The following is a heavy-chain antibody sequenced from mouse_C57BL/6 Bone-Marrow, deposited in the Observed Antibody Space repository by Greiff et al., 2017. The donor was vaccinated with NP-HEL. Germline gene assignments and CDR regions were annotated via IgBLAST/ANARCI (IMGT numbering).Heavy chain of an antibody. V-gene: IGHV1-55*01. J-gene: IGHJ1*03. CDR3: ARGAAVVATRYFDV. Sequence: QVQLQQPGAELVKPGASVKMSCTASGYTFTSYWITWVKQRPGQGLEWIGDIYPGSGSTNYTEKFKSQATLTVDTSSNTAYMQLSSLTSEDSAVFYGARGAAVVATRYFDVWGTGTTVTVSS. D-gene: IGHD1-1*01. CDR1: GYTFTSYW. CDR2: IYPGSGST.